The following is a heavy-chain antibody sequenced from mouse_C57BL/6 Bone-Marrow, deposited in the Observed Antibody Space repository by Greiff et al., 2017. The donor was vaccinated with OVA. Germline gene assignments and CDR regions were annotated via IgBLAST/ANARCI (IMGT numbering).Heavy chain of an antibody. CDR1: GYAFSSYW. Sequence: LQESGAELVKPGASVKISCKASGYAFSSYWMNWVKQRPGKGLEWIGQIYPGDGDTNYNGKFKGKATLTADKSSSTAYMQLSSLTSEDSAVYFCALGTTVVASDYWGQGTTLTVSS. CDR2: IYPGDGDT. V-gene: IGHV1-80*01. D-gene: IGHD1-1*01. J-gene: IGHJ2*01. CDR3: ALGTTVVASDY.